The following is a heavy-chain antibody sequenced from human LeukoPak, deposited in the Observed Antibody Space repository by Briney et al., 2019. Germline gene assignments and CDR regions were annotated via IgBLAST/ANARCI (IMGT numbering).Heavy chain of an antibody. CDR2: ITWDGSRT. V-gene: IGHV3-43*01. D-gene: IGHD3-10*01. CDR3: AKDRGYYGSEPYDYYYYYYMDV. Sequence: PGGSLRLSCAASGFIFGEHSMHWVRQAPGKGLEWVSLITWDGSRTYYADSVKGRFTISRDNSRDSLYLHMNSLRTEDTALYYCAKDRGYYGSEPYDYYYYYYMDVWGKGTTVTVSS. CDR1: GFIFGEHS. J-gene: IGHJ6*03.